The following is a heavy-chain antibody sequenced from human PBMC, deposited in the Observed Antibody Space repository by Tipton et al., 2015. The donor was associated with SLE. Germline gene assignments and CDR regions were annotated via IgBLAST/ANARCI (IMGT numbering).Heavy chain of an antibody. CDR1: GFTFRSSW. CDR3: VRDPPPPRN. CDR2: ISSDGRTT. Sequence: GSLRLSCAASGFTFRSSWMHWVRQVPGKGLVWVSRISSDGRTTNYADSVKGRFTISRDDARDTLYLQMNSLRTEDTAVYYFVRDPPPPRNWGQGTLVTVSA. J-gene: IGHJ4*02. V-gene: IGHV3-74*01.